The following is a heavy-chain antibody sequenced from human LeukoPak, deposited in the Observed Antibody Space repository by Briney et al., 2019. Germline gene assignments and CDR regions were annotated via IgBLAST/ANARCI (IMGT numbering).Heavy chain of an antibody. CDR1: GFAFSSYA. CDR2: ISYDGSNK. Sequence: PGRSLRLSCAASGFAFSSYAMHWVRQAPGKGLEWVAVISYDGSNKYYADSVKGRSTISRDNSKNTLYLQMNSLRAEDTAVYYCAKAGYSSSWYPFDYWGQGTLVTVSS. CDR3: AKAGYSSSWYPFDY. V-gene: IGHV3-30-3*01. J-gene: IGHJ4*02. D-gene: IGHD6-13*01.